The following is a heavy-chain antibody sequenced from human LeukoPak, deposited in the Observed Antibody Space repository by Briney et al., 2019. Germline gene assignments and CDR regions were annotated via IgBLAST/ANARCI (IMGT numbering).Heavy chain of an antibody. CDR2: ISGSGGST. J-gene: IGHJ5*02. Sequence: QTGGSLRLSCAASGFTFSSYAMSWVRQAPGKGLEWVSAISGSGGSTYYADSVKGRFTISRDNSKNTLYLQMNSLRAEDTAVYYCAKDGSRYNWNDGGFDPWGQGTLVTVSS. V-gene: IGHV3-23*01. CDR3: AKDGSRYNWNDGGFDP. CDR1: GFTFSSYA. D-gene: IGHD1-1*01.